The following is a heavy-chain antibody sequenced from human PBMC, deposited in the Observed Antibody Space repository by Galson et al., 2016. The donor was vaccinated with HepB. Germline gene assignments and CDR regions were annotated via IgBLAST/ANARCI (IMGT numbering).Heavy chain of an antibody. V-gene: IGHV4-31*03. CDR1: GDSLTRGSFY. J-gene: IGHJ3*02. CDR3: ARAPGSFDI. Sequence: TLSLPCTVSGDSLTRGSFYWTWIRQPPGKGLEWIGYIYHSGNPHYHPSLKSRVTMSVDTSKNQFSLNLNSVTAADTAVYYCARAPGSFDIWGRGTMVAVSS. CDR2: IYHSGNP.